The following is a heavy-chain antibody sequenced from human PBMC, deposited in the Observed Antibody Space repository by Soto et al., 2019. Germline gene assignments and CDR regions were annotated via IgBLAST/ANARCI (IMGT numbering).Heavy chain of an antibody. CDR3: ARHGLSSSGWTAAGFDY. CDR2: VYFSATT. J-gene: IGHJ4*02. Sequence: QLQLQESGPGLVKPSETLSLTCTVSGGSISSSTYYWGWIRQPPGKGLEWIGSVYFSATTYYNPSLKSRLTFSEDTSKNLFSLTLSSVTAADTAVYYCARHGLSSSGWTAAGFDYWGQGIVVTISS. D-gene: IGHD6-19*01. V-gene: IGHV4-39*01. CDR1: GGSISSSTYY.